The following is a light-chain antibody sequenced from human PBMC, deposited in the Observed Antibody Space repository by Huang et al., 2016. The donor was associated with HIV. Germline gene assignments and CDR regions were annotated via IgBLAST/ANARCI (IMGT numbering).Light chain of an antibody. V-gene: IGKV1-39*01. CDR1: QSISSY. Sequence: DIQMTQSPSSLSASVGDRVTITSRASQSISSYLNWYQQKPWKTPKLLIYAASSLQSGVTSRFSGSGSGTDFTITISSLQPEDFAAYYCQQSYSTPYTFGQGTKLEIK. J-gene: IGKJ2*01. CDR2: AAS. CDR3: QQSYSTPYT.